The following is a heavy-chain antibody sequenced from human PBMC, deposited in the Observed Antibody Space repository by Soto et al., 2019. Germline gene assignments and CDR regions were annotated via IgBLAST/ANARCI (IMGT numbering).Heavy chain of an antibody. D-gene: IGHD1-1*01. V-gene: IGHV3-33*01. J-gene: IGHJ4*02. CDR2: IWYDGSEK. Sequence: QVQLVESGGGVVQPGRSLRLSCAASGFTFSAYGMHWVRQAPGKGLEWVAVIWYDGSEKYYGDSVKGRFTISRDNSKNTLYLQMNSLRAEDTAVDYCARQSLGNIRLRGFDYWGQGALVTVSS. CDR3: ARQSLGNIRLRGFDY. CDR1: GFTFSAYG.